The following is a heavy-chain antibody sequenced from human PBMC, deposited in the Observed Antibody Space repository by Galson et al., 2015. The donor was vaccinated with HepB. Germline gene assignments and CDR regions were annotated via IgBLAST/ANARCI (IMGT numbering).Heavy chain of an antibody. J-gene: IGHJ6*03. D-gene: IGHD3-3*01. CDR2: INPDSGVT. CDR1: GFTFTAYY. CDR3: ARDTIPYKLFQRGVAYLYYYMSV. Sequence: SVKVSCKASGFTFTAYYLHWVRQAPGQGLEWMGWINPDSGVTKYPQKFEGRITMTRDTSISTTYLELSRLRSDDTAVYFCARDTIPYKLFQRGVAYLYYYMSVWGGGTTVTVSS. V-gene: IGHV1-2*02.